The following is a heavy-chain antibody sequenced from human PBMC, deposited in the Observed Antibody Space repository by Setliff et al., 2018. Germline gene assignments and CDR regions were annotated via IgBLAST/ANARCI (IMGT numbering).Heavy chain of an antibody. CDR2: IRDTGTTV. Sequence: GGSLRLSCAASGFTFNTYLMNWVRQAPGKGLEWVSHIRDTGTTVHYADSVKGRFTISRDNAKNSLYLQMNSLRAEDTAVYYCVRDDVRGDYMDVWGKGTTVTVSS. J-gene: IGHJ6*03. CDR3: VRDDVRGDYMDV. D-gene: IGHD3-10*02. CDR1: GFTFNTYL. V-gene: IGHV3-48*01.